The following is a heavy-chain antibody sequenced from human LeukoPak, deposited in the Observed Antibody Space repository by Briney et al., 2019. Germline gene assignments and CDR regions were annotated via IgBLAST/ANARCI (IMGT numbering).Heavy chain of an antibody. Sequence: GGSLRLSCAASGFTFSSYSMNWVRQAPGKGLEWVSSNSSSSSYIYYADSVKGRFTISRDNSKNMLYLQMNSLRAEDTAVYYCAKLYCGGDCYYNFDYWGQGALVTVSS. CDR3: AKLYCGGDCYYNFDY. V-gene: IGHV3-21*01. D-gene: IGHD2-21*02. CDR1: GFTFSSYS. CDR2: NSSSSSYI. J-gene: IGHJ4*02.